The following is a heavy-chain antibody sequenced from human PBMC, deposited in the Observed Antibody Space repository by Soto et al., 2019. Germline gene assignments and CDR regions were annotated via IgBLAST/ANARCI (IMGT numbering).Heavy chain of an antibody. CDR2: ISAYNGNT. CDR3: AIEGGYDFGNWCSS. D-gene: IGHD5-12*01. V-gene: IGHV1-18*01. J-gene: IGHJ5*01. CDR1: GYTFTSYG. Sequence: GGSVKVSCKASGYTFTSYGISCVLQSPLQWLDGMGWISAYNGNTNYAQKLQGRVTMTTDTSTSTAYMELRSLRSDDTAAYYLAIEGGYDFGNWCSSRGKRTRITVSS.